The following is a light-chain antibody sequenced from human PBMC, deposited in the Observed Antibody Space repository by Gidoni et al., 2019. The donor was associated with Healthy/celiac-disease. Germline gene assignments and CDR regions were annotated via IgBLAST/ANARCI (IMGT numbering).Light chain of an antibody. Sequence: EIVLTHSPATLSLSPGDSATLSCRACQSVSSYLAWYQQKPGQAPRLLIYDASNRPTGIPARCSGSGSGTDFTLTIGSLEPEDFAVYYCRQRSNWWTFGQGTKVEIK. CDR2: DAS. J-gene: IGKJ1*01. V-gene: IGKV3-11*01. CDR3: RQRSNWWT. CDR1: QSVSSY.